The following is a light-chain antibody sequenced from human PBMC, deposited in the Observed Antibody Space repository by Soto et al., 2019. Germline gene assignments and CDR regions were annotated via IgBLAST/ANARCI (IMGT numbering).Light chain of an antibody. CDR3: CSYAGSSTYV. J-gene: IGLJ2*01. V-gene: IGLV2-23*01. CDR1: SSDVGSYNL. Sequence: QSALTQPASVSGSPGQSITISCTGTSSDVGSYNLVSWYQQHPGKAPKLMIYEGRKRPSGVSNRFSGSKSGNTASLTISGIQAEDEADYYCCSYAGSSTYVFGGGTKVTVL. CDR2: EGR.